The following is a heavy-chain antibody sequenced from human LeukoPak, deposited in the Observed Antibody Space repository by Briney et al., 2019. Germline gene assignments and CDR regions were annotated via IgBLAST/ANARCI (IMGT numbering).Heavy chain of an antibody. CDR3: ARDGARGRSYYSAFDY. V-gene: IGHV1-69*05. CDR2: IIPLFGAA. D-gene: IGHD1-26*01. J-gene: IGHJ4*02. CDR1: GGTFNSYG. Sequence: SVKVSCKASGGTFNSYGISWVRQAPGQGLDWMGGIIPLFGAANYAQKFQGRVTVATDASTSKAYMELSSLRCEDTAVYYCARDGARGRSYYSAFDYWGQGTLVTVSS.